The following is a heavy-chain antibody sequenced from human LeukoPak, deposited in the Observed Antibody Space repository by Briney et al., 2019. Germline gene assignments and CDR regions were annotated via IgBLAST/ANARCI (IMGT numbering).Heavy chain of an antibody. CDR2: INTNTGNP. J-gene: IGHJ4*02. Sequence: ASVKVSCKASGGTFSSYAISWVRQAPGQGLEWMGWINTNTGNPTYAQGFTGRFVFSLDTSVSTAYLQISSLKAEDTAVYYCARGPERTRYYDSSGYQIDYWGQGTLVTVSS. D-gene: IGHD3-22*01. V-gene: IGHV7-4-1*02. CDR1: GGTFSSYA. CDR3: ARGPERTRYYDSSGYQIDY.